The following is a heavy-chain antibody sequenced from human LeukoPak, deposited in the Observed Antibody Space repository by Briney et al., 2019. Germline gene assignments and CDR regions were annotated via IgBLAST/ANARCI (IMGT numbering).Heavy chain of an antibody. CDR1: GGTFSSYA. J-gene: IGHJ6*02. Sequence: SVKVSCKASGGTFSSYAISWVRQAPGQGLEWMGRIIPILGIANYAQKFQGRVTITADKSTSTAYMELSSLRSEDTAVYYCAREGLGYCSGGSCDPLYYYYYGMDVWGQGTTVTVSS. CDR3: AREGLGYCSGGSCDPLYYYYYGMDV. V-gene: IGHV1-69*04. CDR2: IIPILGIA. D-gene: IGHD2-15*01.